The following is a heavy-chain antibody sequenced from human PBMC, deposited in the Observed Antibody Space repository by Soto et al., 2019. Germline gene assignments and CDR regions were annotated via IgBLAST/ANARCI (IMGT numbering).Heavy chain of an antibody. CDR2: INPSGGST. D-gene: IGHD3-22*01. Sequence: ASVKVSCKASGYTFTSYYMHWVLQAPGQGLEWMGIINPSGGSTSYAQKFQGRVTMTRDTSTSTVYMELSSLRSEDTAVYYCARDQRYYDSSGPLGYWGQGTLVTVSS. J-gene: IGHJ4*02. CDR1: GYTFTSYY. V-gene: IGHV1-46*01. CDR3: ARDQRYYDSSGPLGY.